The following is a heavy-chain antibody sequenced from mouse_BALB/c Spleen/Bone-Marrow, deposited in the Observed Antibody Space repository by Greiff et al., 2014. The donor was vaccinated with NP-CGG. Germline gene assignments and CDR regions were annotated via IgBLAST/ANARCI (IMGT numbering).Heavy chain of an antibody. J-gene: IGHJ3*01. V-gene: IGHV1-4*02. Sequence: QVQLQQSAAELARPGASVKMSCKASGYTFTSYTMHWVKQRPGQGLGWIGYFNPSSGYIEYNQKFKDKTTLTADKSSSTAYIQLSSPTSEDSAVYYCARLNYGYWFAYWGQGTLVTVSA. CDR1: GYTFTSYT. CDR3: ARLNYGYWFAY. CDR2: FNPSSGYI. D-gene: IGHD1-2*01.